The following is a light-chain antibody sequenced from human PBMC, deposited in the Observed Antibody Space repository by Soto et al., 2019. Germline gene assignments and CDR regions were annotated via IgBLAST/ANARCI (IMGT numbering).Light chain of an antibody. CDR3: QKYHTYPWT. CDR2: AAS. J-gene: IGKJ2*01. Sequence: DIRMTQSPYSLSSSVGDRVTITCRASQGIGNTLAWFQQNPGKAPKSLIYAASIMQSGVPSKFSGSGSGTDFTLTIRGLQPEDFATSYCQKYHTYPWTFGQGTKLEIK. CDR1: QGIGNT. V-gene: IGKV1-16*02.